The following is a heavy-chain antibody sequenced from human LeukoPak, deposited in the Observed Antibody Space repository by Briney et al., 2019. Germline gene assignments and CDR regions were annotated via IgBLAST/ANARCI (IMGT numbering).Heavy chain of an antibody. CDR2: ISAYNGNT. V-gene: IGHV1-18*01. J-gene: IGHJ6*03. CDR3: ARWKGYSSSWSAYYYYYYYMDV. D-gene: IGHD6-13*01. Sequence: GASVKVSCKASGYIFSICGISWVRQAPGQGLEGMGWISAYNGNTNYAQKLQGRVTMTTDTSTSTAYMELRSLRSDDTAVYYCARWKGYSSSWSAYYYYYYYMDVWGKGTTVTISS. CDR1: GYIFSICG.